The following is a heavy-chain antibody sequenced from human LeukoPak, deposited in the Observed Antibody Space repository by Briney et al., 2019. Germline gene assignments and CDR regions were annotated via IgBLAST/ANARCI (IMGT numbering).Heavy chain of an antibody. D-gene: IGHD3-22*01. V-gene: IGHV4-28*03. Sequence: SDTLSLTCAVSGYSISSSNWWGWIRQPPGKGLEWIGSIYYSGSTYYNPSLKSRVTISVDTSKNQFSLKLSSVTAADTAVYYCARDPYYYDSSGYRRDWGQGTLVTVSS. CDR3: ARDPYYYDSSGYRRD. J-gene: IGHJ4*02. CDR1: GYSISSSNW. CDR2: IYYSGST.